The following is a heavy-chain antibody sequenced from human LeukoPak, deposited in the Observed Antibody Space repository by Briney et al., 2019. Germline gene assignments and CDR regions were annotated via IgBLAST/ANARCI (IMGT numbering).Heavy chain of an antibody. D-gene: IGHD3-9*01. Sequence: ASVKVSCKASGYTFTSYGISWVRQAPGQGLEWMGWISAYNGNTNYAQKLQGRVTMTTDTSTSTACMELRSLRSDDTAVYYCARDGDYYDILTGYYTEYYYYGMDVWGQGTTVTVSS. V-gene: IGHV1-18*01. J-gene: IGHJ6*02. CDR2: ISAYNGNT. CDR1: GYTFTSYG. CDR3: ARDGDYYDILTGYYTEYYYYGMDV.